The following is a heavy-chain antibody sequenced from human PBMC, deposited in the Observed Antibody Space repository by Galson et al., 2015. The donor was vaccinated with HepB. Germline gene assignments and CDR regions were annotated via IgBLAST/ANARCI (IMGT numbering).Heavy chain of an antibody. Sequence: SLRLSCAASGFSFTHAWMSWVRQPPGRGLEWVGHVKSNIDGGTTDYAAPVKGRFTISRDDSKNTLYLQMNSLRTEDTAVYYCATEYIGSYNYWGQGILVIVSS. CDR1: GFSFTHAW. CDR3: ATEYIGSYNY. D-gene: IGHD1-26*01. V-gene: IGHV3-15*01. J-gene: IGHJ4*02. CDR2: VKSNIDGGTT.